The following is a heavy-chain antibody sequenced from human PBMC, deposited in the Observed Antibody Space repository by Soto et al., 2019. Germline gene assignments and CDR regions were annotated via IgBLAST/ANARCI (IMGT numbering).Heavy chain of an antibody. CDR2: ISGSGGST. CDR1: GFTFSSYA. J-gene: IGHJ6*02. D-gene: IGHD6-13*01. Sequence: GGSLRLSCAAYGFTFSSYAMSWVRQAPGKGLEWVSAISGSGGSTYYADSVKGRFTISRDNSKNTLYLQMNSLRAEDTAVYYCAKATLGEIAAAEYYYGMDVWGQGTTVTVSS. CDR3: AKATLGEIAAAEYYYGMDV. V-gene: IGHV3-23*01.